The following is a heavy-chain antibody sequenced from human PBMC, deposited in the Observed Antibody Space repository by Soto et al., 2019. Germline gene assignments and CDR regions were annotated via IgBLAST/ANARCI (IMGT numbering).Heavy chain of an antibody. CDR2: IFSNDEK. CDR3: ARTRFLGGYWFDP. J-gene: IGHJ5*02. V-gene: IGHV2-26*01. Sequence: QVTLKESGPVLVKPTETLTLTCTVSGFSLSNARMGVSWIRQPPGKALEWLAHIFSNDEKSYSTSLKSRLTMSKDTFKNQVVLTMTNMDHVDTATYFCARTRFLGGYWFDPCGQGTLVTVSS. CDR1: GFSLSNARMG. D-gene: IGHD3-3*01.